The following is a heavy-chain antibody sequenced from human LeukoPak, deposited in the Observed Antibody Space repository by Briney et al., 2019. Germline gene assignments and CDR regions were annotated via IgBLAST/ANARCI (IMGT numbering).Heavy chain of an antibody. J-gene: IGHJ6*02. V-gene: IGHV1-69*04. Sequence: ASVKVSCKASGYTFTSYGISWVRQAPGQWLEWMGRIIPILGIANYAQKFQGRVTITADKSTSTAYMELSSLRSEDTAVYYCARISEDYGDYYYYGMDVWGQGTTVTVSS. D-gene: IGHD4-17*01. CDR2: IIPILGIA. CDR1: GYTFTSYG. CDR3: ARISEDYGDYYYYGMDV.